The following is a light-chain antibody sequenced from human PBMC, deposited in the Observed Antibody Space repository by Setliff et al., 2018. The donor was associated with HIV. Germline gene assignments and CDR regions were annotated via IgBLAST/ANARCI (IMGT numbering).Light chain of an antibody. J-gene: IGLJ1*01. V-gene: IGLV2-14*03. CDR3: TSYTVNNTPV. CDR1: SSDIGGYNY. Sequence: QSALTQPASVIGSPGQSITISCNGTSSDIGGYNYVSWDQQHPDTVPKLIIYDATNRPSGISDRFSGSKSADAASLTISGLPTEDEADYYCTSYTVNNTPVFGTGTKVTVL. CDR2: DAT.